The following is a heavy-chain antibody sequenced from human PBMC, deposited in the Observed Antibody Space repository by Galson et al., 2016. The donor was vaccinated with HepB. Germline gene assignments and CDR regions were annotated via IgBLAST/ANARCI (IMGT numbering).Heavy chain of an antibody. CDR2: ISAYNGNT. CDR1: GYTFSSFG. D-gene: IGHD3-10*01. Sequence: SVKVSCKASGYTFSSFGISWVRQAPGQGLEWMGWISAYNGNTDYAQKFQDRVSMTPDTSTSTAYMELRSLRSDDTAVYYCGKAGPGGSTSLVDYWGQGTLVTVSS. J-gene: IGHJ4*02. CDR3: GKAGPGGSTSLVDY. V-gene: IGHV1-18*01.